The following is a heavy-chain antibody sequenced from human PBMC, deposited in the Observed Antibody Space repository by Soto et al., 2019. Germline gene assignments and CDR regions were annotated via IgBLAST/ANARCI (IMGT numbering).Heavy chain of an antibody. CDR3: ARGVGSSPPRY. D-gene: IGHD1-26*01. J-gene: IGHJ4*02. CDR2: IYDSGSP. V-gene: IGHV4-59*01. Sequence: PSETLSLTCTISGGSISVYYWSWIRQPPGPALEWNGYIYDSGSPYYNPSLRSRVIISTDTSKTQISLTLPSAPAADTAVYYCARGVGSSPPRYWGRGTLVTVSS. CDR1: GGSISVYY.